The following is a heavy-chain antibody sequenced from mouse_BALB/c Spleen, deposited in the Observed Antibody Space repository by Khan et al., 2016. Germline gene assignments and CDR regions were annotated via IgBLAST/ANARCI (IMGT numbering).Heavy chain of an antibody. D-gene: IGHD2-2*01. V-gene: IGHV3-2*02. CDR1: GYSITSDYA. Sequence: EVQLQEPGPGLVKPSQSLSLTCTVTGYSITSDYAWNWIRQFPGNKLEWMGYITYSGTTTYNPSLKSRIAITPDTSKNQFFLQLNSVTTEDTATYYCASWLDAMDYWGQGTSVTVSS. CDR2: ITYSGTT. J-gene: IGHJ4*01. CDR3: ASWLDAMDY.